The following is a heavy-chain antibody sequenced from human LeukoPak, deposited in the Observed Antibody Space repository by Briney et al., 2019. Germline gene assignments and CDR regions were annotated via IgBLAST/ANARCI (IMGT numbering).Heavy chain of an antibody. V-gene: IGHV3-21*01. CDR3: ARDQTIYDILTVHYYYGMGV. CDR1: GFTFSSYS. J-gene: IGHJ6*02. CDR2: ISSSSSYI. Sequence: GGSLRLSCAASGFTFSSYSMNWVRQAPGKGLEWVSSISSSSSYIYYADSVKGRFTISRDNAKNSLYLQMNSLRAEDTAVYYCARDQTIYDILTVHYYYGMGVWGQGTTVTVSS. D-gene: IGHD3-9*01.